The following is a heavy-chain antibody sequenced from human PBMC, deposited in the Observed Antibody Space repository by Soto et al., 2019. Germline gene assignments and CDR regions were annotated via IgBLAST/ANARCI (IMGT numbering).Heavy chain of an antibody. J-gene: IGHJ4*02. CDR3: TRGPPGEKVDY. CDR2: IYNSGST. CDR1: GGSISSDDYY. V-gene: IGHV4-30-4*01. D-gene: IGHD7-27*01. Sequence: QVQLQESGPGLVKPSQTLSLTCTVSGGSISSDDYYWSWIRQPPGKGLEWIGHIYNSGSTYNNPSLKSRVTISVDTSKNQFSLKLSSVTAADTAVYYCTRGPPGEKVDYWGQGALVTVSS.